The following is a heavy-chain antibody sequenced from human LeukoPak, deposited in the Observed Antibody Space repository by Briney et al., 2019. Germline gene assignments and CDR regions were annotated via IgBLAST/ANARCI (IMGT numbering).Heavy chain of an antibody. J-gene: IGHJ4*02. CDR3: AKKGQADDDGKPD. D-gene: IGHD1-1*01. CDR1: GFTFSIYW. CDR2: INQGGSEK. V-gene: IGHV3-7*03. Sequence: GGSLRLSCAASGFTFSIYWMSWVRQAPGKGLEWVANINQGGSEKYYVDSVKGRFTISRDNAKNSLYLQMNNLRADDTAVYYCAKKGQADDDGKPDWGQGTLVTVSS.